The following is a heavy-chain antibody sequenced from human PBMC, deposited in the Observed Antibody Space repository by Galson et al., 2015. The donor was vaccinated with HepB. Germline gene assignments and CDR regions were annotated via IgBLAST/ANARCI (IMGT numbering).Heavy chain of an antibody. D-gene: IGHD3-22*01. Sequence: SLRLSCAGSGFTFSRYWMSWVRQAPGKGLEWVVNIKQDGSEKYYVDSVKGRFTISRDNAKNSLYLQMNSLRAEDTAVYYCARDLENYYDGSGYWGQGTLVTVSS. CDR3: ARDLENYYDGSGY. J-gene: IGHJ4*02. CDR2: IKQDGSEK. V-gene: IGHV3-7*01. CDR1: GFTFSRYW.